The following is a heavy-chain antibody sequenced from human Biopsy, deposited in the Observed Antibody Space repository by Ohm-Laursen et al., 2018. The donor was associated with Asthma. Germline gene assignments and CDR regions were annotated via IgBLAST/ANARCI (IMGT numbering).Heavy chain of an antibody. J-gene: IGHJ4*02. V-gene: IGHV1-69*05. Sequence: SVKVSCKAHGDILSSFGIKWVRKAPGQGLEWMGGVIPIYGTTHTAQKFQGRVTMTRDTSTSTVYMELSSLRSEDTAVYYCARAGALIVGATMGYWGQGALVTVSS. CDR2: VIPIYGTT. CDR3: ARAGALIVGATMGY. D-gene: IGHD1-26*01. CDR1: GDILSSFG.